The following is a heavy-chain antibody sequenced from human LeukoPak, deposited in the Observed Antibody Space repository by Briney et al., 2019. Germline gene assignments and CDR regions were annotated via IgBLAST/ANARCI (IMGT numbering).Heavy chain of an antibody. J-gene: IGHJ6*02. CDR3: ATLGYCSSTSCYYYCYGMDV. CDR1: GYTFTGYY. Sequence: ASVKVSCKASGYTFTGYYMHWVRQAPGQGLEWMGWINPNSGGTNYAQKFQGRVTMTRDTSISTAYMELSRLRSDDTAVYYCATLGYCSSTSCYYYCYGMDVWGQGTTVTVSS. D-gene: IGHD2-2*01. CDR2: INPNSGGT. V-gene: IGHV1-2*02.